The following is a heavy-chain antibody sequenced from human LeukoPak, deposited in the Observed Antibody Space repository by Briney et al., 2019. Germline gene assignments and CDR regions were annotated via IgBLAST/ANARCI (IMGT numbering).Heavy chain of an antibody. CDR1: GFTFSSYS. CDR3: ATVVGATGYYFDS. V-gene: IGHV3-21*05. Sequence: GGSLRLSCAASGFTFSSYSMNWVRQAPGKGLEWVSYISSSSGYTNYADSVKGRFTISRDNAKNSLYLQMNSLRAEDTAVYYCATVVGATGYYFDSWGQGTLVTVSS. CDR2: ISSSSGYT. D-gene: IGHD1-26*01. J-gene: IGHJ4*02.